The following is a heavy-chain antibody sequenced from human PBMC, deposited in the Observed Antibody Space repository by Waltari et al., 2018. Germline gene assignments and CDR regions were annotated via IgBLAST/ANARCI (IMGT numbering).Heavy chain of an antibody. Sequence: QVQMVESGGGVVQPGRSLRLSCAASGFTFSSQSIPWVRQAPGKGLEWVALMSYDGSSKYYADSVKGRFTVSRDNSKNTVYLQLNSLRVEDTAVYYCAREDICRSTTCYTLDYWGLGTLVTVSP. D-gene: IGHD2-2*02. V-gene: IGHV3-30*01. J-gene: IGHJ4*02. CDR2: MSYDGSSK. CDR3: AREDICRSTTCYTLDY. CDR1: GFTFSSQS.